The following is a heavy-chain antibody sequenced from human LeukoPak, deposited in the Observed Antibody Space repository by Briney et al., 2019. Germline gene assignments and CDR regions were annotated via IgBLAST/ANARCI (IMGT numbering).Heavy chain of an antibody. D-gene: IGHD3-10*01. CDR3: ARAVGYFGSGSSGEEWFDP. Sequence: SETLSLTCAVYGGSFSGYYWSWIRQSPGKGLEWIGFIYYDGSTNYNPSLKSRVTISVDRSKNQFSLKLSSVTAADTALYYCARAVGYFGSGSSGEEWFDPWGQGTLVTVSS. J-gene: IGHJ5*02. CDR2: IYYDGST. CDR1: GGSFSGYY. V-gene: IGHV4-59*08.